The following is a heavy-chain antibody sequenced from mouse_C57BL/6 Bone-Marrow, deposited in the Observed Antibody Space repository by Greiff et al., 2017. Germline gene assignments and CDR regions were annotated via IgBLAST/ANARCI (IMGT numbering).Heavy chain of an antibody. CDR1: GYTFTSYW. D-gene: IGHD1-1*01. Sequence: QVQLQQPGAELVRPGTSVKLSCKASGYTFTSYWMHWVKQRPGQGLEWIGVIDPSDSYTNYNQKFKGKATLTVDTSSSTAYMQLSSLTSEDAAVYSWARGGGDAVGDFDYWGQGTTLTVSS. CDR3: ARGGGDAVGDFDY. J-gene: IGHJ2*01. V-gene: IGHV1-59*01. CDR2: IDPSDSYT.